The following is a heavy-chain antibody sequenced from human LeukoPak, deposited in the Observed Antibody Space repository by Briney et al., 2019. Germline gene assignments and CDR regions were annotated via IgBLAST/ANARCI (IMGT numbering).Heavy chain of an antibody. CDR2: TNHGGSV. Sequence: PSETLSLTCSVNGGSFSGYYWSWFRQSQGKGLEWIGETNHGGSVNYNPSLKSRVTISIETSKNQFSLNLTSVTAADTAMYYCARGPRMVAMNGYAFDIWGPGTTVIVSS. CDR3: ARGPRMVAMNGYAFDI. D-gene: IGHD2-2*01. V-gene: IGHV4-34*01. CDR1: GGSFSGYY. J-gene: IGHJ3*02.